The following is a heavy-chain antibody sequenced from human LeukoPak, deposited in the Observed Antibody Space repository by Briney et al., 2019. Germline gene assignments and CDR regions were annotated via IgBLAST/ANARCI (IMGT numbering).Heavy chain of an antibody. CDR2: ISYDGSNK. Sequence: GGSLRLSCAASGFTFSSYAMHWVRQAPGKGLEWVAVISYDGSNKYYADSVEGRFTISRDNSKNTLYLQMNSLRAEDTAVYYCARVDSSGYYRFDCWGQGTLVTVSS. CDR1: GFTFSSYA. D-gene: IGHD3-22*01. J-gene: IGHJ4*02. V-gene: IGHV3-30-3*01. CDR3: ARVDSSGYYRFDC.